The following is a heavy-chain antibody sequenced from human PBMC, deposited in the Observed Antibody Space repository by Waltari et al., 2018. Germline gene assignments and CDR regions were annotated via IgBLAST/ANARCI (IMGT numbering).Heavy chain of an antibody. Sequence: QVQLQESGPGLVKPSQTLSLTCTVSGGSISSGSYYWSWIRQPAGKGLEWIGRIYTSGSTNYNPSLKSRVTISVDTSKNQFSLKLSSVTAADTAVYYCAYTGPSNAFDIWGQGTMVTVSS. CDR3: AYTGPSNAFDI. J-gene: IGHJ3*02. D-gene: IGHD3-16*01. CDR2: IYTSGST. V-gene: IGHV4-61*02. CDR1: GGSISSGSYY.